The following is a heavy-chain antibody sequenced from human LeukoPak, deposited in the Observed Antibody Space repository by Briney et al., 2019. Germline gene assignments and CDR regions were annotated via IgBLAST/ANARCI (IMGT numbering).Heavy chain of an antibody. Sequence: PSETLSLTCTVSGGSMSSYSWSWIRQPPGKGLEWIANIYYSGSTNYNPSLKSRVTISIDTSKNRFSLKLSSVTAADTAVYYCARGTVSMYYMDVWGKGTTVTISS. V-gene: IGHV4-59*01. CDR1: GGSMSSYS. CDR3: ARGTVSMYYMDV. J-gene: IGHJ6*03. D-gene: IGHD5/OR15-5a*01. CDR2: IYYSGST.